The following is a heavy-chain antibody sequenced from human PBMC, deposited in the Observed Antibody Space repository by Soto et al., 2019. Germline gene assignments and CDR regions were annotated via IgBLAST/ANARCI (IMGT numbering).Heavy chain of an antibody. D-gene: IGHD6-19*01. CDR3: ARAGGLGAVAVDY. J-gene: IGHJ4*02. CDR2: IYHSGST. CDR1: GGSISSGDYS. V-gene: IGHV4-30-2*01. Sequence: QLQLQESGSGLVKPSQTLSLTCAVSGGSISSGDYSWSWIRQPPGKGLEWIGYIYHSGSTYYNPSLKSRVTISVDRSKNQFSLKLRSVTAADTAVYYCARAGGLGAVAVDYWGQGTLVTVSS.